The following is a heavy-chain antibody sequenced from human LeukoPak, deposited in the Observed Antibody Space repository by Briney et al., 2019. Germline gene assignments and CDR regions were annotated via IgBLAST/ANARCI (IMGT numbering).Heavy chain of an antibody. J-gene: IGHJ4*02. Sequence: GGSLRLSCAASGFTFSDYGLHWVGQAPGKGLEWVAVIWYDGSNKYYADSVKGRFTISRDNSKNTLYLQMNSLRAEDTAVYYCAKDPGYGLYYFCDWGQVTLVTFSS. V-gene: IGHV3-33*06. CDR2: IWYDGSNK. CDR1: GFTFSDYG. CDR3: AKDPGYGLYYFCD. D-gene: IGHD5-18*01.